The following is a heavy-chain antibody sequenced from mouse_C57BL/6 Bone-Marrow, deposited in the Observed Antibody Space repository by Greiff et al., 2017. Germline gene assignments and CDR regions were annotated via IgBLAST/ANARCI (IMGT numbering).Heavy chain of an antibody. CDR3: ARNYGSSYFWYFDV. CDR1: GYTFTDYY. D-gene: IGHD1-1*01. CDR2: ITPNNGGT. J-gene: IGHJ1*03. Sequence: VQLQQSGPELVKPGASVKISCKASGYTFTDYYMNWVKQSHGKSLVWIGDITPNNGGTSYNQKFKGKATLTVDKSSSTAYMELRSLTSEDSAVYYCARNYGSSYFWYFDVWGTGTTVTGSS. V-gene: IGHV1-26*01.